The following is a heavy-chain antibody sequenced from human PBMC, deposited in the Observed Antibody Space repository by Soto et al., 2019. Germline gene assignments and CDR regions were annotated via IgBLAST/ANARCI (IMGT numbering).Heavy chain of an antibody. CDR1: GYGFTTYW. CDR2: IDPSDSYT. D-gene: IGHD2-15*01. Sequence: GESLKISCKGSGYGFTTYWITWVLQMPGKGLEWMGRIDPSDSYTNYSPSFQGHVTISAGKSISTAYLQWSSLKASDTAMYYCARQGVATTPDFWGQGTLVTVSS. CDR3: ARQGVATTPDF. V-gene: IGHV5-10-1*01. J-gene: IGHJ4*02.